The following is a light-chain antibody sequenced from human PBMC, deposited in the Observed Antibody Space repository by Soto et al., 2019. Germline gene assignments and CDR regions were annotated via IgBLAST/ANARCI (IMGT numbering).Light chain of an antibody. J-gene: IGKJ2*01. CDR1: QSISSY. CDR3: QQSYTTPYT. V-gene: IGKV1-39*01. CDR2: AAS. Sequence: IQMTQSPSSLSASVGDRVTITCRASQSISSYLNWYQQKPGKAPKLLIYAASSLQSGVPSTFSGSGSGTDFTLTITSLQPEDFVTYFCQQSYTTPYTFGQGTKLEIK.